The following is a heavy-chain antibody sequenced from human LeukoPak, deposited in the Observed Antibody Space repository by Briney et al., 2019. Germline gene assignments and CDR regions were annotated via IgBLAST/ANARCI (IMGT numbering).Heavy chain of an antibody. CDR1: GYSITSGYF. D-gene: IGHD6-13*01. CDR2: VYHVGTT. CDR3: GRCLGFLIGSTWYPDAFDF. V-gene: IGHV4-38-2*02. J-gene: IGHJ3*01. Sequence: SQTLSLTCTVSGYSITSGYFWGWIRQPPGKGLEWIGVYHVGTTGYNPSLKSRVTISVDSSKNQMSLKLSSVTAPDTAVYYCGRCLGFLIGSTWYPDAFDFWGQGTMVTVSS.